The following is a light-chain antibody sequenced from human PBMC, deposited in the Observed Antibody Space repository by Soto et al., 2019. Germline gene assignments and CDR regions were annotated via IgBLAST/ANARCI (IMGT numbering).Light chain of an antibody. CDR2: DTS. CDR1: QSISSW. J-gene: IGKJ1*01. CDR3: QQYSSYWT. V-gene: IGKV1-5*01. Sequence: DIQMTQSPSTLSASVGDRVTNNCRASQSISSWLAWYQQKPGKAPKLLIYDTSSLESGVPSRFSGSGSGTEFTLTISSLQPDDFAIYYCQQYSSYWTVGQGTKVDIK.